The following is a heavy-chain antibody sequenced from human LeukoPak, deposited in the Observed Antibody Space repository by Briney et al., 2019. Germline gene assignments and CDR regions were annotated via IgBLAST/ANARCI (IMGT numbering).Heavy chain of an antibody. Sequence: PGGSLRLSCAASGFTFSSYATSWVRQAPGKGLEWVSAISGSGGSTYYADSVKGRFTISRDNSKNTLYLQMNSLRAEDTAVYYCAKDLSWYYGSGSPVWFDPWGQGTLVTVSS. CDR2: ISGSGGST. CDR1: GFTFSSYA. V-gene: IGHV3-23*01. CDR3: AKDLSWYYGSGSPVWFDP. D-gene: IGHD3-10*01. J-gene: IGHJ5*02.